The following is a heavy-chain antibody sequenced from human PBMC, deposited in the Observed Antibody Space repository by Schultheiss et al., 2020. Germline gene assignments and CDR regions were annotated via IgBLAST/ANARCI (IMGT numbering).Heavy chain of an antibody. Sequence: GGSLRLSCVASGFTFSSYGMHWVRQAPGKGLEWVAVISYDGSNKYYADSVKGRFIISRDNSKNTLYLQMNSLRAEDTAVYYCARTREYYDFWSGYPDYWGQGTLVTVSA. CDR1: GFTFSSYG. V-gene: IGHV3-30*03. D-gene: IGHD3-3*01. CDR3: ARTREYYDFWSGYPDY. CDR2: ISYDGSNK. J-gene: IGHJ4*02.